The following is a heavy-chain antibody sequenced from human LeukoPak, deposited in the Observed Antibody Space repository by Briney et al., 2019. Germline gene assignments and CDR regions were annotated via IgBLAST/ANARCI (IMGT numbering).Heavy chain of an antibody. CDR2: IYYSGTT. CDR3: ARVGGTSYYYYVMDV. J-gene: IGHJ6*02. CDR1: GGSMSSGGFY. Sequence: SQTLSLTCTVSGGSMSSGGFYWSWIRQHPGKALEWIGYIYYSGTTDYNPSLKGRVTISVDTSKNQFSLDLNSVTAAYTAVYYCARVGGTSYYYYVMDVWGQGTTVTVSS. D-gene: IGHD1-26*01. V-gene: IGHV4-31*03.